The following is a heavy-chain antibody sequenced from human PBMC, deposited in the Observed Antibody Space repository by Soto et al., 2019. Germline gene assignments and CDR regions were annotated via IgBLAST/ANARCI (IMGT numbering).Heavy chain of an antibody. V-gene: IGHV4-30-2*01. D-gene: IGHD2-2*01. Sequence: SETLSLTCAVSAGSISSGGYSWTWIRHPPGKGLEWIGYISHSGSTYYNPSLKGRVTISVDRSKNQFSLKLSSVTAADTAVYYCARGGGSCSRTSCSHPYSYGMDVWGQGTTVTV. CDR3: ARGGGSCSRTSCSHPYSYGMDV. J-gene: IGHJ6*02. CDR1: AGSISSGGYS. CDR2: ISHSGST.